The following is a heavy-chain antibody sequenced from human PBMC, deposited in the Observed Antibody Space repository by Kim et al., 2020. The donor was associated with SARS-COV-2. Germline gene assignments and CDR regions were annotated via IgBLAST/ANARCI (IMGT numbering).Heavy chain of an antibody. D-gene: IGHD3-10*01. Sequence: GGSLRLFCAASGFTFTNYAMTWVRQAPGKGLEWVSAISGDAKHTYYIDSVKGRFTNSRDNSENTLYLHMYCLRAEDTAIYYCAKNYGTGLAFYDSWGQG. CDR1: GFTFTNYA. CDR3: AKNYGTGLAFYDS. V-gene: IGHV3-23*01. CDR2: ISGDAKHT. J-gene: IGHJ4*02.